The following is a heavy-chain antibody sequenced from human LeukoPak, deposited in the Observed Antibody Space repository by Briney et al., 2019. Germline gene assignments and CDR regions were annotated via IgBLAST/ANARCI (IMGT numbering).Heavy chain of an antibody. V-gene: IGHV4-34*01. Sequence: GSLRLSCAASGFTFSSYSMNWVRQSPGKGLEWIGEISHSGNTDYNPSLKSRVTISLDTSKNQFSLRLSSVTAADTAVYYCARSVDILTGYYGGYFDYWGQGTLVTVSS. CDR1: GFTFSSYS. CDR2: ISHSGNT. CDR3: ARSVDILTGYYGGYFDY. J-gene: IGHJ4*02. D-gene: IGHD3-9*01.